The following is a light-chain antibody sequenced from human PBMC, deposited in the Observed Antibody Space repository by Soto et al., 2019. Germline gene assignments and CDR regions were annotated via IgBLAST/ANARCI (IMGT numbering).Light chain of an antibody. J-gene: IGKJ2*01. CDR1: QGISNW. CDR2: AAS. V-gene: IGKV1-12*01. CDR3: QQADSFPHT. Sequence: DIQMTQSPSSVSASVGDRVTITCRASQGISNWLAWYQQKPGEAPKLLIYAASTLQSGVPSIFSGSGSGTEFTLTISSLQPEDFATYFCQQADSFPHTFGQGTKLEIK.